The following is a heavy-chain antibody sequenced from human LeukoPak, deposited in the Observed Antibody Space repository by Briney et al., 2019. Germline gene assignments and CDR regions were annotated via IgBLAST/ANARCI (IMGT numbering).Heavy chain of an antibody. V-gene: IGHV4-34*01. J-gene: IGHJ4*02. CDR3: ARGLGHHDSSGHRTLRTYYFDY. CDR2: INHSGST. D-gene: IGHD3-22*01. Sequence: GSLRLSCAASGFTFSSYSMNWIRQPPGKGLEWIGEINHSGSTNYNPSLKSRVTISVDTSKNQFSLKLSSVTAADTAVYYCARGLGHHDSSGHRTLRTYYFDYWGQGTLVTVSS. CDR1: GFTFSSYS.